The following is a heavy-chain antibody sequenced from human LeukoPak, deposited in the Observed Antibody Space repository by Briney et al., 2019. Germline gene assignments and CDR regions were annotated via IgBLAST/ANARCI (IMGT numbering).Heavy chain of an antibody. CDR2: ISGSGGST. V-gene: IGHV3-23*01. CDR3: AKGNVDTFYGMDV. D-gene: IGHD5-18*01. J-gene: IGHJ6*02. CDR1: GFTFSSYA. Sequence: AGGSLRLSCAASGFTFSSYAMSWVRQAPGKGLEWVSAISGSGGSTYYADSVKGRFTISRDNSKNTLYLQMNSLRAEDTAVYYCAKGNVDTFYGMDVWGQGTTVTVSS.